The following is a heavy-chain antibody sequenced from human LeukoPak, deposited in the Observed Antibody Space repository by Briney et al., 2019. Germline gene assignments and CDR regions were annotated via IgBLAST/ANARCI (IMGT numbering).Heavy chain of an antibody. CDR2: ISWNSGSI. V-gene: IGHV3-9*01. CDR1: GFTFDDYA. Sequence: GGSLRLSCAASGFTFDDYAMHWVRQALGKGLEWVSGISWNSGSIGYAGSVKGRFTISRDNAKNSLYLQMNSLRAEDTALYYCATIPSTSDYFDYWGQGTLVTVSS. CDR3: ATIPSTSDYFDY. J-gene: IGHJ4*02. D-gene: IGHD2-2*02.